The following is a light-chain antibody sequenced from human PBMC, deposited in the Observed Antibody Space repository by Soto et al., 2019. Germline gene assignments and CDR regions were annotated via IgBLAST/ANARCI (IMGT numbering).Light chain of an antibody. V-gene: IGKV3-20*01. CDR1: QSVSNNY. J-gene: IGKJ1*01. CDR3: QQYGSSGT. CDR2: GAS. Sequence: EIVLTQSPGTLSLSPGERATLSCTASQSVSNNYLAWYQQQPGPAHRLLIYGASNRATGIPDRFSGSGSGTDSTLTISRLEPEDFAVYYCQQYGSSGTFGQGTKVDIK.